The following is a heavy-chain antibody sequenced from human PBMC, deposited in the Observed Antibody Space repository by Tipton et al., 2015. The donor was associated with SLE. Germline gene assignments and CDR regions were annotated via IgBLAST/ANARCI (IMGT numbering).Heavy chain of an antibody. CDR2: ISYDGSNK. D-gene: IGHD2-15*01. Sequence: RSLRLSCAASGFTFSSYAMHWVRQAPGKGLEWVAVISYDGSNKYYADSVKGRYTISRDNSKNTLYLQMNSLRAEDTAVYYCAREGDIVVVGDAFDIWGQGTMVTVSS. CDR3: AREGDIVVVGDAFDI. J-gene: IGHJ3*02. V-gene: IGHV3-30*04. CDR1: GFTFSSYA.